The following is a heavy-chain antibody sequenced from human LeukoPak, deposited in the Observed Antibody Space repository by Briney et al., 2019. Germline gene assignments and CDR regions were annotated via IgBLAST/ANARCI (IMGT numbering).Heavy chain of an antibody. Sequence: PGGSLRLSCAASGFAFSSYSMNWVRQAPGKGLEWVSSISSSSSYIYYADSVKGRFTISRDNAKNSLYLQMNSLRAEDTAVYYCARSRLLGAFDIWGQGTMVTVSS. V-gene: IGHV3-21*01. CDR1: GFAFSSYS. D-gene: IGHD1-26*01. CDR3: ARSRLLGAFDI. J-gene: IGHJ3*02. CDR2: ISSSSSYI.